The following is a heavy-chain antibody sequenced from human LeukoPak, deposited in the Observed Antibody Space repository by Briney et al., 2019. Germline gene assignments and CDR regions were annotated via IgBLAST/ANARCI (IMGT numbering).Heavy chain of an antibody. J-gene: IGHJ4*02. V-gene: IGHV1-46*01. D-gene: IGHD3-22*01. CDR2: INPSGGST. CDR3: ARDRDYYDSPRHFDY. Sequence: GASVKVSCKASGYTFTSYYMHWVRQAPGQGLEWMGIINPSGGSTNYAQKFQGRVTMTRDTSTSTVYMELSSLRSEDTAVYYCARDRDYYDSPRHFDYWGQGTLVTVSS. CDR1: GYTFTSYY.